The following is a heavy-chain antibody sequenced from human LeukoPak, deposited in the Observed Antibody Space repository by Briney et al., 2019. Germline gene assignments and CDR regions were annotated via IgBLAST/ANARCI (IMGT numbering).Heavy chain of an antibody. D-gene: IGHD3-3*01. CDR2: MNPNSGNT. CDR3: ARGSILEWLLLS. CDR1: GYTFTSYD. Sequence: ASVKVSCKASGYTFTSYDINWVRQATGQGLEWMGWMNPNSGNTGYAQKFQGRVTITRNTSISTAYMELSSLRSEDTAVYYCARGSILEWLLLSWGQGTLVTVSS. J-gene: IGHJ4*02. V-gene: IGHV1-8*03.